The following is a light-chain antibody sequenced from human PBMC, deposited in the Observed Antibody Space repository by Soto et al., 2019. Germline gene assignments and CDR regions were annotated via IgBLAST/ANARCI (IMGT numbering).Light chain of an antibody. J-gene: IGKJ4*01. CDR1: QSVSTN. V-gene: IGKV3D-15*01. CDR2: GAS. CDR3: QQYNHWPL. Sequence: EIVLTQSPGTLSWSPGERATLSCRASQSVSTNYLAWYQHKPGQAPRLLIYGASSRANGIPDRFSGSGSGTEFTLTISSLQSEDFAVYYCQQYNHWPLFGGGTKVDIK.